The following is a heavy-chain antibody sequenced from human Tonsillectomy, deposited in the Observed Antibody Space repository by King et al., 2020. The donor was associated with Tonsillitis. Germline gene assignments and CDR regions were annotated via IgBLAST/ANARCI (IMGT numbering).Heavy chain of an antibody. CDR2: IYPGDSDT. J-gene: IGHJ5*02. Sequence: EQLVQSGAEVKKPGESLKISCKASGYSFTRYWIGWVRQMPGKGLEWMGLIYPGDSDTRYSPSFQGQVTIPADKSIRPAYLQCSSLKASYTAMYYCARREGLEYSYGYDLTDNYFYPWGQGTLVTVSS. D-gene: IGHD5-18*01. V-gene: IGHV5-51*01. CDR3: ARREGLEYSYGYDLTDNYFYP. CDR1: GYSFTRYW.